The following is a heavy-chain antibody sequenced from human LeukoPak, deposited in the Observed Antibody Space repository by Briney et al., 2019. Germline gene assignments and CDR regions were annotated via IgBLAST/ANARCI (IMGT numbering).Heavy chain of an antibody. D-gene: IGHD5-24*01. CDR2: IYPGDSDT. Sequence: GESLKISCKGSGYSFTSYWIGWVHQMPGKGLEWMGIIYPGDSDTRYSPSFQGQVTISADKSISTAYLQWSSLKASDTAMYYCARQLWSGGRWLQRPFDYWGQGTLVTVSS. V-gene: IGHV5-51*07. J-gene: IGHJ4*02. CDR3: ARQLWSGGRWLQRPFDY. CDR1: GYSFTSYW.